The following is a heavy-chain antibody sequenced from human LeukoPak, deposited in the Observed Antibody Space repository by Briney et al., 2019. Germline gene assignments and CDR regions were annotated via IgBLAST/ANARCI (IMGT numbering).Heavy chain of an antibody. CDR3: ARANRYSSSWYPFDY. Sequence: GESLKISCKGSGYSFTSYWIGWVRQMPGKGLEWMGIIYPGDSDTRYSPSFQGQVTISADKSNNTAYLQWSSLEASDTAMYYCARANRYSSSWYPFDYWGQGTLVTVSS. D-gene: IGHD6-13*01. J-gene: IGHJ4*02. V-gene: IGHV5-51*01. CDR1: GYSFTSYW. CDR2: IYPGDSDT.